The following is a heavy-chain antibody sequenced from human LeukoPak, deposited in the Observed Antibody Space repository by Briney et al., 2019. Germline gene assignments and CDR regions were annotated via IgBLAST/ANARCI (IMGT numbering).Heavy chain of an antibody. CDR1: GFTFSNSA. J-gene: IGHJ4*02. CDR3: AKDWSCDY. CDR2: ISGSGGKT. D-gene: IGHD1-26*01. V-gene: IGHV3-23*01. Sequence: GGSLRLSXAASGFTFSNSAMTWVRQAPGKGLEWVSAISGSGGKTHYADSVKGRFTISRDNSKNTLYLQMNSLRVEDTAIYYCAKDWSCDYWGQGTLITVSS.